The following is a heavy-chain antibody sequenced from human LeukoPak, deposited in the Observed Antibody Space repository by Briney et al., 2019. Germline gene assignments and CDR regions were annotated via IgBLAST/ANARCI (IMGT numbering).Heavy chain of an antibody. CDR2: ISAYNGNT. Sequence: ASVKVSCKASGYTFTSYAMNWVRQAPGQGLEWMGWISAYNGNTNYAQKLQGRVTMTTDTSTSTAYMELRSLRSDDTAVYYCARDVYSSGQPDYWGQGTLVTVSS. V-gene: IGHV1-18*01. CDR1: GYTFTSYA. D-gene: IGHD6-19*01. J-gene: IGHJ4*02. CDR3: ARDVYSSGQPDY.